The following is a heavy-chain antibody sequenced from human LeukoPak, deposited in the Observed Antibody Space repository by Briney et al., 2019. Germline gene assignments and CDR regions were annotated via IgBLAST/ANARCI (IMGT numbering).Heavy chain of an antibody. J-gene: IGHJ4*02. V-gene: IGHV1-69*05. CDR2: IIPIFGTA. Sequence: ASVTVSFKASGGTFSSYAISWVRQAPGQGLEWMGGIIPIFGTANYAQKFQGRVTITTDESTSTAYMELSSLRSEDTAVYYCASGRLQNYFDYWGQGTLVTVSS. CDR1: GGTFSSYA. D-gene: IGHD4-11*01. CDR3: ASGRLQNYFDY.